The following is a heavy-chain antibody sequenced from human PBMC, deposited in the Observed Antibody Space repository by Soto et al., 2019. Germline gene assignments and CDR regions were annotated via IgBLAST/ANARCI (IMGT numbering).Heavy chain of an antibody. V-gene: IGHV3-53*01. CDR1: GFTVSSKY. Sequence: GSLRLSCAASGFTVSSKYMSWVRQAPGKGLEWVSVIFSGGTTHYADSVKGRFTISRDNSKNTVYLQMNSLRAEDTAVYYCARDLESSAYFDYWGQGTLVTVSS. J-gene: IGHJ4*02. D-gene: IGHD3-22*01. CDR2: IFSGGTT. CDR3: ARDLESSAYFDY.